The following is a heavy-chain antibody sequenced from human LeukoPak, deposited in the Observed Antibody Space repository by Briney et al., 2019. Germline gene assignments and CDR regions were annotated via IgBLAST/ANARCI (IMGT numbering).Heavy chain of an antibody. CDR1: GFTFSTYA. V-gene: IGHV3-23*01. D-gene: IGHD5/OR15-5a*01. J-gene: IGHJ4*02. Sequence: GDSLRLSCTASGFTFSTYAMNWFRHTPGKGLEWVSVIVGNGGGINYAESVRGRFTISRDNSKNTLYLQMSSLRLEDTAMYYCAKDRVPDSLYSIDYWGQGVLVTVSP. CDR2: IVGNGGGI. CDR3: AKDRVPDSLYSIDY.